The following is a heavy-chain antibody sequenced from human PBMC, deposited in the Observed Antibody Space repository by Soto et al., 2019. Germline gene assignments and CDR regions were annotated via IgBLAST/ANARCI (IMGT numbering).Heavy chain of an antibody. V-gene: IGHV1-2*02. CDR1: GYNFNGYY. J-gene: IGHJ4*02. D-gene: IGHD6-19*01. CDR3: AKVISTIASKQWLAQTKHQALDY. CDR2: MNPNTGGA. Sequence: QVNLVQSGAEVKKPGASVKVSCKASGYNFNGYYIHWVRQAPGQGLEWMGWMNPNTGGANYAQKFQAKFIMTTDTSISTDYLELRSLTSDDTAVYYCAKVISTIASKQWLAQTKHQALDYWGQGTLVTVSS.